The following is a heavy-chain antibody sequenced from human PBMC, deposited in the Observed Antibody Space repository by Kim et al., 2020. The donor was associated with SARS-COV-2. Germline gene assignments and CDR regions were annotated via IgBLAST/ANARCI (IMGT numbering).Heavy chain of an antibody. CDR1: GFTFDDYA. CDR3: AKGYSSSWYPVWFDP. D-gene: IGHD6-13*01. J-gene: IGHJ5*02. V-gene: IGHV3-9*01. Sequence: GGSLRLSCAASGFTFDDYAMHWVRQAPGKGLEWVSGISWNSGSIGYADSVKGRFTISRDNAKNSLYLQMNSLRAEDTALYYCAKGYSSSWYPVWFDPWGQGTLVTVSS. CDR2: ISWNSGSI.